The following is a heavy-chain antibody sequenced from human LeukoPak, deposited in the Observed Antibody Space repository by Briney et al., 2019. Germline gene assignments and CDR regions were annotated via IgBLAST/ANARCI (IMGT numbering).Heavy chain of an antibody. CDR1: GYTFTSYD. V-gene: IGHV1-2*02. Sequence: ASVKVSCKASGYTFTSYDINWVRQAPGQGLEWLGWINPAGGGTNYAQNFQGRVTMTSDTSISTAYMALSSLRSDDTAVYYCAGEKIGSGYDQDLDYWGQGTLVTVSS. D-gene: IGHD5-12*01. CDR3: AGEKIGSGYDQDLDY. CDR2: INPAGGGT. J-gene: IGHJ4*02.